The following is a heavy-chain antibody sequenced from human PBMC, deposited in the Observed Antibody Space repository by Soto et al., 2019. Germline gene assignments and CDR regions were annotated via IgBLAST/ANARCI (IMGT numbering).Heavy chain of an antibody. CDR3: AKDGSNNFDY. Sequence: QVQLVESGGDVVQPGRSLRLSCAASGFTFSHYAMHWVRQAPGKGLEWVALMSYDGSNEYYADSVKGRFTISRDNSKNTLYLQMNSLRAEDTAVYYCAKDGSNNFDYWGQGTLVTVSS. D-gene: IGHD1-26*01. CDR1: GFTFSHYA. J-gene: IGHJ4*02. CDR2: MSYDGSNE. V-gene: IGHV3-30*18.